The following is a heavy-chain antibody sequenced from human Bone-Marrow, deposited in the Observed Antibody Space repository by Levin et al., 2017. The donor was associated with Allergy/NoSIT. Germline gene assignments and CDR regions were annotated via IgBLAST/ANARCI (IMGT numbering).Heavy chain of an antibody. CDR2: ISASGGSR. D-gene: IGHD2/OR15-2a*01. Sequence: GGSLRLSCATSGFTFSNSDMTWVRHVPGKGLEWVSSISASGGSRFYADSVRGRFTVSRDNSRDTLFLHMDSLRTDATAIYYCTKGPGFTSYSWGQGALVTVSS. J-gene: IGHJ4*02. CDR1: GFTFSNSD. V-gene: IGHV3-23*01. CDR3: TKGPGFTSYS.